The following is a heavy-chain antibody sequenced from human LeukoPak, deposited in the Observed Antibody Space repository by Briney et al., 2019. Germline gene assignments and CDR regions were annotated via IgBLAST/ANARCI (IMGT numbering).Heavy chain of an antibody. V-gene: IGHV5-51*01. CDR2: IYPGDSDT. D-gene: IGHD3-3*01. CDR1: GTSFTSYW. J-gene: IGHJ4*02. CDR3: ARWGRYDFWSGYYFDY. Sequence: GESLKISCKGSGTSFTSYWIGWVRQMPGKGLEWMGIIYPGDSDTRYIPSFQGQVTISADKSISTAYLQWSSLKASDTAMYYCARWGRYDFWSGYYFDYWGQGTLVTVSS.